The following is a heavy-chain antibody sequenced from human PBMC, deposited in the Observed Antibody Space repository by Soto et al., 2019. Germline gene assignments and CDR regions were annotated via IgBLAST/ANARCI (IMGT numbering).Heavy chain of an antibody. V-gene: IGHV4-59*01. CDR3: ARTYDGSGPNSGGYAFDI. J-gene: IGHJ3*02. CDR2: VYYTGST. D-gene: IGHD3-22*01. CDR1: GDSISSFY. Sequence: SETLSLTCTVSGDSISSFYWSWVRQPSGKGLEWIGHVYYTGSTNYNPSLKGRVTLSVDMSNNHFSLKLKSVTAADTPVYYCARTYDGSGPNSGGYAFDIWGQGTMVTVSS.